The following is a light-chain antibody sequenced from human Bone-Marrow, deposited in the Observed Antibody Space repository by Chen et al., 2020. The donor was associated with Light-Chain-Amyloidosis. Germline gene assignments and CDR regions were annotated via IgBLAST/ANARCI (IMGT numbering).Light chain of an antibody. Sequence: SYGLTQTPSVSVCRGQTARLTCSGDDLPTKYAYWYQQKPGQAPVLVIHRDTERPSGISERFSGSSSGTTATLTISGVQAEDEADYHCQSADSSGTYEVIFGGGTKLTVL. CDR3: QSADSSGTYEVI. CDR2: RDT. CDR1: DLPTKY. V-gene: IGLV3-25*03. J-gene: IGLJ2*01.